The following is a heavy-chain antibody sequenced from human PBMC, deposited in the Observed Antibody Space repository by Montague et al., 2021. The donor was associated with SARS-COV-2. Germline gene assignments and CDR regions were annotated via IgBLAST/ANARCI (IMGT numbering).Heavy chain of an antibody. V-gene: IGHV4-59*01. J-gene: IGHJ6*02. Sequence: SGTLSLTCTVSSGSISSYYWSWIRQPPGKGLEWIGYIYYSGSTNYNPSLKSRVTISVDTSKNQFSLKLNSVTAADTAVYYCARVEYYGFWSGQYDTRYYFYGMDVWGQGTTVTVSS. CDR2: IYYSGST. CDR3: ARVEYYGFWSGQYDTRYYFYGMDV. D-gene: IGHD3-3*01. CDR1: SGSISSYY.